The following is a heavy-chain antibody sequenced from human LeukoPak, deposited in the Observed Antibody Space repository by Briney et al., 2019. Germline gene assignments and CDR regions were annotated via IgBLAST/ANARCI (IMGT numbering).Heavy chain of an antibody. J-gene: IGHJ5*02. CDR3: ARRMLEARESSATNWFDT. V-gene: IGHV4-4*07. D-gene: IGHD5-12*01. Sequence: SETPSLTCTVSGGSLSSYSWSWIRQPPGKGLEWIGRIYTSGSTKYNPSLQSRITISADTSKNQFSLKVTSVTAADTAVYYCARRMLEARESSATNWFDTWGQGNLVTVSS. CDR2: IYTSGST. CDR1: GGSLSSYS.